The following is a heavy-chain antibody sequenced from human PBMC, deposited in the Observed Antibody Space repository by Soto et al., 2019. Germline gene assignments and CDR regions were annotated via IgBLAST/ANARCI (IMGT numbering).Heavy chain of an antibody. CDR1: GGTFSSYA. Sequence: ASVKVSCKASGGTFSSYAISWVRPAPGQGLEWMGGIIPIFGTANYAQKFQGRVTITADESTSTAYMELSSLRSEDTAVYYCARPAKTYCISTSCYDAFDIWGQGTMVTVSS. J-gene: IGHJ3*02. CDR3: ARPAKTYCISTSCYDAFDI. D-gene: IGHD2-2*01. CDR2: IIPIFGTA. V-gene: IGHV1-69*13.